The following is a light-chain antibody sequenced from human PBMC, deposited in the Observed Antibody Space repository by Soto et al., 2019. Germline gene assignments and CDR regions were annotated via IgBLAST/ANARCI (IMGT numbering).Light chain of an antibody. CDR3: SSFTSSSTLV. Sequence: QSVLTQPPSVSGSPGQSVTISCTGTSSDVGSYNRVSWYQQPAGTAPKVMIYDVSNRPSGVPDRFSGSKSGNTASLTISGLQAEDEADYYCSSFTSSSTLVFGGGTKLTVL. J-gene: IGLJ2*01. CDR1: SSDVGSYNR. CDR2: DVS. V-gene: IGLV2-18*02.